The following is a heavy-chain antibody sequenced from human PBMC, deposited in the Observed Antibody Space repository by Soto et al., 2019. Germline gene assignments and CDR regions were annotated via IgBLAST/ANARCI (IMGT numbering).Heavy chain of an antibody. J-gene: IGHJ6*03. Sequence: GKGLEWIGYIYYSGSTNYNPSLKSRVTISVDTSKNQFSLKLSSVTAADTAVYYCARVYSRGWGSYYHYLGVSAKPPTLTVSS. CDR2: IYYSGST. CDR3: ARVYSRGWGSYYHYLGV. V-gene: IGHV4-59*01. D-gene: IGHD6-19*01.